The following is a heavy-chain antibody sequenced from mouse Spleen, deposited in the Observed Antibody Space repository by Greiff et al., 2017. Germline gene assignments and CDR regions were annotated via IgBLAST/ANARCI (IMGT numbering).Heavy chain of an antibody. CDR1: GFAFSSYD. D-gene: IGHD4-1*01. Sequence: EVMLVESGGGLVKPGGSLKLSCAASGFAFSSYDMSWVRQTPEKRLEWVAYISSGGGSTYYPDTVKGRFTISRDNAKNTLYLQMSSLKSEDTAMYYCARHGGTFDYWGQGTTLTVSS. CDR2: ISSGGGST. CDR3: ARHGGTFDY. J-gene: IGHJ2*01. V-gene: IGHV5-12-1*01.